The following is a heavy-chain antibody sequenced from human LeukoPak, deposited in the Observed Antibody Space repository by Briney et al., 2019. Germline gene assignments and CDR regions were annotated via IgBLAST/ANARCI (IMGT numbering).Heavy chain of an antibody. CDR1: RFTFTAYW. CDR3: ARASGLYYYDSSGYYEYYFDY. Sequence: GGSLRLSCTASRFTFTAYWMSWVRQAPGKGLEWVSSISSSSSYIYYADSVKGRFTISRDNAKNSLYLQMNSLRAEDTAVYYCARASGLYYYDSSGYYEYYFDYWGQGTLVTVSS. CDR2: ISSSSSYI. V-gene: IGHV3-21*01. D-gene: IGHD3-22*01. J-gene: IGHJ4*02.